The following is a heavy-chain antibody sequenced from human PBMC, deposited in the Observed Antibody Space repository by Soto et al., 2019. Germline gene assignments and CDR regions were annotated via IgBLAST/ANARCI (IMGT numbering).Heavy chain of an antibody. D-gene: IGHD3-10*01. V-gene: IGHV1-18*01. Sequence: QVQLVQSEAVVRRPGASVKVSCKASGYTFNTYGISWVRQVPGQGLQWMGWISVHDGKTKYAQKDEGCLIMTADTSRTTVYLALGSLRSDDTAVYYCVRDAGGWGGWLTFDYWGQGTLLTVSS. CDR2: ISVHDGKT. J-gene: IGHJ4*02. CDR1: GYTFNTYG. CDR3: VRDAGGWGGWLTFDY.